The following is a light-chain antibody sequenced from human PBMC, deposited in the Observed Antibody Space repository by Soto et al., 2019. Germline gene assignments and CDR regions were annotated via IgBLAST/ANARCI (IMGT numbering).Light chain of an antibody. CDR2: GAS. CDR1: QSVSSSY. J-gene: IGKJ1*01. Sequence: EIVLTQSPGTLSLSPGERANLSCRASQSVSSSYLAWYQQKPGQAPRLLIYGASSRATGIPDRFSGSGSGTDFTLTISRLEPEDFAEYYCQQYGSSPWTFGQGTKVDIK. V-gene: IGKV3-20*01. CDR3: QQYGSSPWT.